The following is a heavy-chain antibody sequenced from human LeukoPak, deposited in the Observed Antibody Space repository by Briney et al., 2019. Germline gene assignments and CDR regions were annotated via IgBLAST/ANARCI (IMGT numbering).Heavy chain of an antibody. CDR1: GFTFSSHA. V-gene: IGHV3-23*01. CDR2: ISGSGGST. Sequence: GGSLRLSCAASGFTFSSHAMSWVRQAPGKGLEWVSAISGSGGSTYYADSVKGRFTISRDNSKNTLYLQMNSLRAEDTAVYYCAKGGGWIVVVPAASSYFDYWGQGTLVTVSS. CDR3: AKGGGWIVVVPAASSYFDY. J-gene: IGHJ4*02. D-gene: IGHD2-2*01.